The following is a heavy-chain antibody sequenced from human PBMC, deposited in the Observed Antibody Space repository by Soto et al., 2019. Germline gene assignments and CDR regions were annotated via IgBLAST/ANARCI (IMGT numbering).Heavy chain of an antibody. J-gene: IGHJ4*02. D-gene: IGHD6-13*01. V-gene: IGHV4-59*08. Sequence: PSETLSLTCTVSADSINSYYWSWIRQPPGKGLEWIGNIYYSGSTNYNPSLKSRVTISVDTSKNQFSLKLSSVTAADTAVYSCARLGHPSSWFDYWGQGTLVTVSS. CDR2: IYYSGST. CDR3: ARLGHPSSWFDY. CDR1: ADSINSYY.